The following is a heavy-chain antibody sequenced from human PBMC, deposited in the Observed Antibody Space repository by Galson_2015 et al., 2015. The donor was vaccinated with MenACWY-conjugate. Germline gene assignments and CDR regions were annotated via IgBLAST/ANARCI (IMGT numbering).Heavy chain of an antibody. V-gene: IGHV3-21*01. J-gene: IGHJ5*02. CDR1: GFTFSSYS. CDR2: ISSSSSYI. D-gene: IGHD1-20*01. CDR3: ARAFIGDNWKGWFDP. Sequence: SLRLSCAASGFTFSSYSMNWVRQAPGKGLERVSSISSSSSYIYYADSVKGRFTISRDNAKNSLYLQMNSLRAEDTAVYYCARAFIGDNWKGWFDPWGQGTLVTVSS.